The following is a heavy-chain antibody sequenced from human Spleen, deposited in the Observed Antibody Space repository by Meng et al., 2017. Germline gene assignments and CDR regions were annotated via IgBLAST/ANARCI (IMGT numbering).Heavy chain of an antibody. CDR3: ARGRRLGSSGWYVVPYDY. CDR1: GYTFTSYA. D-gene: IGHD6-19*01. V-gene: IGHV4-34*02. Sequence: QVQVLQFGSELKKPGASVKVSCKASGYTFTSYAMNWVRQPPGKGLEWIGEINHSGSTNYNPSLKSRVTISVDTSKNQFSLKLSSVTAADTAVYYCARGRRLGSSGWYVVPYDYWGQGTLVTVSS. J-gene: IGHJ4*02. CDR2: INHSGST.